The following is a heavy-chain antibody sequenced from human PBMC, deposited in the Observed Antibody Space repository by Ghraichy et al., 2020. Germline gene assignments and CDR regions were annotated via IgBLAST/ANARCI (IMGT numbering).Heavy chain of an antibody. CDR2: TYYRSKWYN. J-gene: IGHJ4*02. D-gene: IGHD5-24*01. Sequence: SQTLSLTCAISGDSVSSNSGAWNWIRQSPSRGLEWLGRTYYRSKWYNDYALSVKSRITINPDTSKNQFSLQLNSVTLEDTAVYYCARDSSVGDGHNPCFDYWGQGTLVTVSS. CDR3: ARDSSVGDGHNPCFDY. V-gene: IGHV6-1*01. CDR1: GDSVSSNSGA.